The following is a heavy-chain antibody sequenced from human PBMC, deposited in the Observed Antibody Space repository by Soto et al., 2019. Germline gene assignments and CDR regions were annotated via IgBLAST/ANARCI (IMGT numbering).Heavy chain of an antibody. CDR2: IDWDDDK. D-gene: IGHD2-15*01. CDR1: GFSLSTSGMC. V-gene: IGHV2-70*01. J-gene: IGHJ6*02. CDR3: ARIQDAPYYYYGMDV. Sequence: SGPTLVNPTQTLTLTCTFSGFSLSTSGMCVSWIRQPPGKALEWLALIDWDDDKYYSTSLKTRLTIPKDTSKNQVVLTMTNMDPVDTATYYCARIQDAPYYYYGMDVWGQGTTVTVSS.